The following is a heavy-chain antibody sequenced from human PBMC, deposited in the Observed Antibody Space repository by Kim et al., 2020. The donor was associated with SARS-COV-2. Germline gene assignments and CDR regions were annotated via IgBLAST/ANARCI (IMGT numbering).Heavy chain of an antibody. V-gene: IGHV3-23*05. J-gene: IGHJ4*02. CDR3: AEDHPTRVWPPFYS. CDR1: GFAFGAYA. CDR2: VNNGNNP. D-gene: IGHD2-15*01. Sequence: GGSLRLSCRASGFAFGAYAMTWVRQAPGNGLEWVASVNNGNNPYYANSVKGSFTVSRDNAESTLYLQMNGLRVEDTALYYCAEDHPTRVWPPFYSWGQGTLVAVSS.